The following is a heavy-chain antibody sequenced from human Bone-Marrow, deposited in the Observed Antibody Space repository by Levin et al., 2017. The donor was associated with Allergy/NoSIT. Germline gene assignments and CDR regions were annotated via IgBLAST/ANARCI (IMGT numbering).Heavy chain of an antibody. V-gene: IGHV3-74*01. D-gene: IGHD6-25*01. CDR1: GLIFSNSW. Sequence: GESLKISCAASGLIFSNSWMHWVRQAPGKGPVWVSRISADGSRAYYADSVEGRFTIYRDNAENTLYLQMDSLRAEDTAVYYCARDPGSASHDWYFDLWGRGTLVTVSS. CDR2: ISADGSRA. CDR3: ARDPGSASHDWYFDL. J-gene: IGHJ2*01.